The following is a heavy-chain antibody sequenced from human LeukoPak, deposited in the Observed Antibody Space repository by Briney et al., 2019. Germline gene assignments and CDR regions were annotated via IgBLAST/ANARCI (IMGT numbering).Heavy chain of an antibody. CDR3: ARVKSVGQLGDVNLNYYYYMDV. CDR2: IYYSGST. CDR1: GGSISSSSYY. V-gene: IGHV4-39*07. Sequence: SETLSLTCTVSGGSISSSSYYWGWIRQPPGKGLEWIGSIYYSGSTYYNPSLKSRVTISVDTSKNQFSLKLSSVTAADTAVYYCARVKSVGQLGDVNLNYYYYMDVWGKGTTVTVSS. D-gene: IGHD3-10*01. J-gene: IGHJ6*03.